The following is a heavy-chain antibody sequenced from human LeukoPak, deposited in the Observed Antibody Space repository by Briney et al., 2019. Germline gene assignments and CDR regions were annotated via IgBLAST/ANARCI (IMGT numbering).Heavy chain of an antibody. Sequence: GGSLRLSCAASGFTFSSYAMHWVRQAPGKGLEWVAVISYDGSNKYYADSVKGRFTISRDNSKNTLYLQMNSLRAEDTAVYYCAKDMTQFWSGPDYWGQGTLVTVSS. D-gene: IGHD3-3*01. CDR2: ISYDGSNK. V-gene: IGHV3-30-3*01. CDR1: GFTFSSYA. CDR3: AKDMTQFWSGPDY. J-gene: IGHJ4*02.